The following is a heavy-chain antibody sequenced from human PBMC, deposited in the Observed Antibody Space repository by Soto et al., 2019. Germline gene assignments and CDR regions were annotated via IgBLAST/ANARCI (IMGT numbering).Heavy chain of an antibody. V-gene: IGHV3-74*01. CDR1: GFSFSSYW. CDR2: INSDGSST. J-gene: IGHJ4*02. CDR3: AKDLSSSWFYIDY. D-gene: IGHD6-13*01. Sequence: GGSLRLSCAASGFSFSSYWTHWVRQAPGKGLVWVSRINSDGSSTTYADSVKGRFTISRDNAKNTLYVQMNSLRAEDTAVYYCAKDLSSSWFYIDYWGQGTLVTVSS.